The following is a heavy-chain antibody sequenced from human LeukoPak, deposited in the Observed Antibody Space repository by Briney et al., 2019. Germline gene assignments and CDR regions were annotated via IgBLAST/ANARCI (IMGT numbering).Heavy chain of an antibody. CDR2: INPNSGGT. J-gene: IGHJ5*02. D-gene: IGHD3-10*01. Sequence: ASVKVSCKASGYTFTVYYMHWVRQAPGQGLEWMGWINPNSGGTNYAQKFQGRVTMTRDTSISTAYMELSRLRSDDTAVYYCARGALVGMVVAWFDPWGQGTLVTVSS. CDR1: GYTFTVYY. CDR3: ARGALVGMVVAWFDP. V-gene: IGHV1-2*02.